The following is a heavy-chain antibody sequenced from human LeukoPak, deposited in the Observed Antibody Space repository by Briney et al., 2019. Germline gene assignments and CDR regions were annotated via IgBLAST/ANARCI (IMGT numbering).Heavy chain of an antibody. Sequence: ASVKVSCKASGYTFTSYGINWVRQAPGQGLEWMGWISAYNGNTNYAQKLQGRVTMTTDTSTSTAYMELRSLRSDDTAVYYCARGSRSRYCSGGSCYSLDYWGQGTLVTVSS. V-gene: IGHV1-18*01. CDR2: ISAYNGNT. J-gene: IGHJ4*02. CDR1: GYTFTSYG. D-gene: IGHD2-15*01. CDR3: ARGSRSRYCSGGSCYSLDY.